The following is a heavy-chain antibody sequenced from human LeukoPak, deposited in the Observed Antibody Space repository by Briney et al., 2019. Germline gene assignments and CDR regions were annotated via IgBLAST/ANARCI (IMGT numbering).Heavy chain of an antibody. CDR1: GGSFSGYY. CDR2: INHSGST. CDR3: AREKGYDDYVGGDYYYYYMDV. D-gene: IGHD4-17*01. Sequence: KTSETLSLTCAVYGGSFSGYYWSWLRQPPGKVLEWIGEINHSGSTNYNPSLKSRVTISVDTSKNQFSLKLTSVTAADTAVYYCAREKGYDDYVGGDYYYYYMDVWGKGTTVTISS. J-gene: IGHJ6*03. V-gene: IGHV4-34*01.